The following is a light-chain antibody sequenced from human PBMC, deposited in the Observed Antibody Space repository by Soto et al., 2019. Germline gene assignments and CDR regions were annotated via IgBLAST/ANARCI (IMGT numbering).Light chain of an antibody. V-gene: IGLV2-11*01. Sequence: QSALTQPRSVSGSPGQAVTISCTGTNSDVGNYNFVSWYQHHPGKAHKLMIYDVTKRPSGVPDRFSGSKSGNTASLTISGLQAEDEADYYCCTYAGSFHQFGGGTKLTVL. CDR2: DVT. J-gene: IGLJ3*02. CDR1: NSDVGNYNF. CDR3: CTYAGSFHQ.